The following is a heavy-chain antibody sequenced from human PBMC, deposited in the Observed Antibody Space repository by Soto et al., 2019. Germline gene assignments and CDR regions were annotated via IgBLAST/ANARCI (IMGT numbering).Heavy chain of an antibody. D-gene: IGHD6-19*01. Sequence: PSETLSLTCTVSGGSISSGDYYWSWIRQPPGKGLEWIGYIYYSGSTYYNPSLKSRVTISVDTSKNQFSLKLSSVTAADTAVYYCARGIAVAGPIGGWFDPWGQGTLVTVSS. CDR1: GGSISSGDYY. CDR2: IYYSGST. CDR3: ARGIAVAGPIGGWFDP. V-gene: IGHV4-30-4*01. J-gene: IGHJ5*02.